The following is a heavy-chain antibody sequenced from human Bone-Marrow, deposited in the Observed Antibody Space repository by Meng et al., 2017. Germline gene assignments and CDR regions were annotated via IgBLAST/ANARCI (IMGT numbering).Heavy chain of an antibody. CDR2: ISYDVSKK. CDR3: ARPGYSSSWTLDY. CDR1: GFTFSSYG. D-gene: IGHD6-13*01. J-gene: IGHJ4*02. Sequence: GGSLRLSCAASGFTFSSYGMHWVRQAPGKGLQWVAVISYDVSKKYFADSVKGRFTISRDNSKNTLYLQMNSLRAEDTAVYYCARPGYSSSWTLDYWGQGTLVTVSS. V-gene: IGHV3-30*12.